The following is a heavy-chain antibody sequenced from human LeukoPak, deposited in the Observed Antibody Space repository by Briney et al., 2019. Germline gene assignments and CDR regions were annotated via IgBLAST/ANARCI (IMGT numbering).Heavy chain of an antibody. D-gene: IGHD1-1*01. CDR1: SDSMTSYF. Sequence: SETLSLTCTVSSDSMTSYFWSWIRQPPGKGLEWIGYVYHSGSTSYNPSLKSRVSISEDTSKNQFSLKLISVTAADTAVHFCARANPNWNPPDYWGQGTLVTVAS. J-gene: IGHJ4*02. V-gene: IGHV4-59*08. CDR3: ARANPNWNPPDY. CDR2: VYHSGST.